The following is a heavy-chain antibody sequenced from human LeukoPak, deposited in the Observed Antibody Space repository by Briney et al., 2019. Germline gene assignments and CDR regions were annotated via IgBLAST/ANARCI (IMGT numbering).Heavy chain of an antibody. CDR3: ARARGNSYNGLEFDY. D-gene: IGHD3-10*01. CDR2: IYPDDSDT. V-gene: IGHV5-51*01. J-gene: IGHJ4*02. Sequence: PGESLKISCEGSGYAFTSFWIAWVRQMPGKGLEWMGIIYPDDSDTRYSPSFQGQVTISADKSITTAYLQWSSLKASDTAMYYCARARGNSYNGLEFDYWGQGTLVTASS. CDR1: GYAFTSFW.